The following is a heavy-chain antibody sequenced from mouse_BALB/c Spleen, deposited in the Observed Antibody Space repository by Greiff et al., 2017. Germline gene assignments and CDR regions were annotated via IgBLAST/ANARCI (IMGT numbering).Heavy chain of an antibody. V-gene: IGHV1-69*02. CDR1: GYTFTSYW. CDR3: TRSEGSDY. D-gene: IGHD1-1*01. Sequence: QVQLQQPGAELVRPGASVKLSCKASGYTFTSYWINWVKQRPGQGLEWIGNIYPSDSYTNYNQKFKDKATLTVDKSSSTAYMQLSSPTSEDSAVYYCTRSEGSDYWGQGTTLTVSS. CDR2: IYPSDSYT. J-gene: IGHJ2*01.